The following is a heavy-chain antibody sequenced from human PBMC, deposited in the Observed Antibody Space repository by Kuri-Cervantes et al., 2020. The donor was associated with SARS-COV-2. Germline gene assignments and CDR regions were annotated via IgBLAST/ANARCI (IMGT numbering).Heavy chain of an antibody. J-gene: IGHJ3*02. V-gene: IGHV3-30*02. Sequence: GESLKISCAASGFTFSSYAMHWVRQAPGKGLEWVAFIRYDGSNKYYADSVKGRFTISRDNSKNTLYLQMNSLRAEDTAVYYCGAQLVLAFDIWGQGTMVTVSS. CDR1: GFTFSSYA. D-gene: IGHD6-13*01. CDR2: IRYDGSNK. CDR3: GAQLVLAFDI.